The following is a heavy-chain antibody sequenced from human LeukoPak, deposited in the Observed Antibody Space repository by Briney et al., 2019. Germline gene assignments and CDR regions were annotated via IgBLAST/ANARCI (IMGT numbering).Heavy chain of an antibody. D-gene: IGHD6-19*01. Sequence: RSGGSLRLPCAASGFTFSSYWMSWVRQAPGKGLEWVANIKQDGSEKYYVDSVKGRFTISRDNAKNSLYLQMNSLRAEDTAVYYCARAIISSGWYEGDYWGQGTLVTVSS. CDR1: GFTFSSYW. CDR2: IKQDGSEK. J-gene: IGHJ4*02. V-gene: IGHV3-7*01. CDR3: ARAIISSGWYEGDY.